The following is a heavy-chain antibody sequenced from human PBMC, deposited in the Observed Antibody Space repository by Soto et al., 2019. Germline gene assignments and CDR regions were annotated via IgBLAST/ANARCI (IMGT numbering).Heavy chain of an antibody. CDR3: ARDLGGWPDY. CDR1: GYTFTSYD. D-gene: IGHD2-15*01. J-gene: IGHJ4*02. V-gene: IGHV1-8*01. CDR2: MNPNSGNT. Sequence: ASVKVSCKASGYTFTSYDINWVRQATGQGLEYLGWMNPNSGNTGYVQKFQGRVTMTRDTSISTVYMELSSLRSEDTAVYYCARDLGGWPDYWGQGTLVTVSS.